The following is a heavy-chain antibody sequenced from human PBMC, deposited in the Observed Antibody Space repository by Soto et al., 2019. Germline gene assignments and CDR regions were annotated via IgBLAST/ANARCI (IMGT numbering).Heavy chain of an antibody. CDR1: GFTFSPYW. D-gene: IGHD2-21*02. V-gene: IGHV3-74*01. CDR2: INAEGNT. J-gene: IGHJ5*02. CDR3: ARGSKTAFDP. Sequence: EVQLVESGGGLVQPGGSLRLSCAASGFTFSPYWMHWVRQTPGKGLVWVSRINAEGNTIYADSVKGRFIISRDNAKNMLYLQMTSLRAEDTAVYFCARGSKTAFDPWGQGTLVTVSS.